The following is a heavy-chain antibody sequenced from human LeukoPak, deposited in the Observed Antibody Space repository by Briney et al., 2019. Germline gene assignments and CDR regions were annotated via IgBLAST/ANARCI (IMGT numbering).Heavy chain of an antibody. CDR1: GFTFSTYG. J-gene: IGHJ5*02. CDR3: ARGIYGSGSSWFAP. Sequence: GGSLRLSCAASGFTFSTYGMNWVRQAPGKGLEGVSAISTTRNYLFYADSVKARFPISRDHAQNSLSMQMNSLRAEDTAVYYCARGIYGSGSSWFAPWGQGTLVTVSS. CDR2: ISTTRNYL. V-gene: IGHV3-21*06. D-gene: IGHD3-10*01.